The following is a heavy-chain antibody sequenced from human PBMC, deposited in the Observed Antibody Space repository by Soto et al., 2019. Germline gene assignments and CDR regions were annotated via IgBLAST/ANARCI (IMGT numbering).Heavy chain of an antibody. J-gene: IGHJ4*02. CDR2: ISGSGGST. D-gene: IGHD6-6*01. Sequence: EVQLLESGGGLVQPGGSLRLSCAASGFTFSSYAMSWVRQAPGKGLEWISAISGSGGSTYYADSVKGRFTISRDNSKNPLYLKMNSLRAEDTAVYYCAKVRAEQLVVFDYWGQGTLVTVSS. CDR3: AKVRAEQLVVFDY. CDR1: GFTFSSYA. V-gene: IGHV3-23*01.